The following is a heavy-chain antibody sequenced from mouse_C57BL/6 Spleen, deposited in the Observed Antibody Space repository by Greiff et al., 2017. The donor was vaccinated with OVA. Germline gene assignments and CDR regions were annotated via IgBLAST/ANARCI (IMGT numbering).Heavy chain of an antibody. D-gene: IGHD2-1*01. CDR2: INPNNGGT. J-gene: IGHJ1*03. CDR3: ARGGPYGNSWYFDV. V-gene: IGHV1-26*01. Sequence: EVQLQQSGPELVKPGASVKISCKASGYTFTDYYMNWVKQSHGKSLEWIGDINPNNGGTSYNQKFKGKATLTVDKSSSTAYMELRSLTSEDSAVYYCARGGPYGNSWYFDVWGTGTTVTVSS. CDR1: GYTFTDYY.